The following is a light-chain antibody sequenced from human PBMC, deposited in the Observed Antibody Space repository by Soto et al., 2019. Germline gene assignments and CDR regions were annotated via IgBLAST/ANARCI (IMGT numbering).Light chain of an antibody. CDR1: QSISSY. V-gene: IGKV1-39*01. Sequence: DIQMTQSPSSLSASVGDRVTITCRASQSISSYLNWYQQKPGKAPKLLIYAASSLHSGVPSRFSGSGSGTEFTLTISSLQPEDFATYYCQQSYSTLITFGQGTRLEIK. CDR2: AAS. J-gene: IGKJ5*01. CDR3: QQSYSTLIT.